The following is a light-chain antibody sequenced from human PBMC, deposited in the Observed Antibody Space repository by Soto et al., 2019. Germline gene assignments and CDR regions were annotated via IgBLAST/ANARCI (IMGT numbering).Light chain of an antibody. CDR2: DVG. CDR1: SSDVGGYNS. Sequence: QSALTQPASVSGSPGESITISCTGTSSDVGGYNSVSWYQHHPGKAPNLILYDVGDRPSGVSYRFSGSKSGNTASLTISGLQAADEADYFCSSFTSSMTNVFGSGTQLTVL. J-gene: IGLJ7*01. V-gene: IGLV2-14*03. CDR3: SSFTSSMTNV.